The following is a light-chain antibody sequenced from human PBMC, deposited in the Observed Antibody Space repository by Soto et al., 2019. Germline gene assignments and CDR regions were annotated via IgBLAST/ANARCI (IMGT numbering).Light chain of an antibody. CDR3: QQYNGYWT. CDR1: QSISDS. Sequence: DIQMTQSPSTLSASVGDRVTITCRASQSISDSLAWYQQKPGKAPKLLIYEASNLKSGVPSRFSGSGSGTEYTITSSSLQPDDVASYYCQQYNGYWTFGQGTKVEIK. CDR2: EAS. J-gene: IGKJ1*01. V-gene: IGKV1-5*03.